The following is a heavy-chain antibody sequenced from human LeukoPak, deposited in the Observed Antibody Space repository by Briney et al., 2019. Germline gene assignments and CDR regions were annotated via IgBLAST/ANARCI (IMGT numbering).Heavy chain of an antibody. CDR3: ARVEIEGSGSYYIGYFDY. V-gene: IGHV1-46*01. CDR1: GYTFTGYY. D-gene: IGHD3-10*01. CDR2: INPSGGST. J-gene: IGHJ4*02. Sequence: ASVKVSCKASGYTFTGYYMHWVRQAPGQGLEWMGIINPSGGSTSYAQKFQGRVTMTRDTSTSTVYMELSSLRSEDTAVYYCARVEIEGSGSYYIGYFDYWGQGTLVTVSS.